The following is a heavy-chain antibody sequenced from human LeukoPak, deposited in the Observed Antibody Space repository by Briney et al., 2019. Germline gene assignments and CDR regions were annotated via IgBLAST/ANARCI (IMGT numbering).Heavy chain of an antibody. V-gene: IGHV4-59*01. CDR1: GGSFSGYY. Sequence: SETLSLTCAVYGGSFSGYYWSWIRQPPGKGLEWIGYIYYSGSTNYNPSLKRRVTISVDTSKNQFSLKLSSVTAADTAVYYCARAERGGSSFDYWGQGTLVTVSS. CDR2: IYYSGST. J-gene: IGHJ4*02. D-gene: IGHD6-6*01. CDR3: ARAERGGSSFDY.